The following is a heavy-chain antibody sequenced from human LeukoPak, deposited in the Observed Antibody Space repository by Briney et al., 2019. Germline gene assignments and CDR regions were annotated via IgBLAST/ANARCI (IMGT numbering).Heavy chain of an antibody. J-gene: IGHJ1*01. CDR3: AREAGYCSGGSCYSGRYFQH. D-gene: IGHD2-15*01. CDR1: GFTFSSCS. CDR2: ISSSSSYI. Sequence: GGSLRLSCAASGFTFSSCSMNWVRQAPGKGLEWVSSISSSSSYIYYADSVKGRFTISRDNAKNSLYLQMNSLRAEDTAVYYCAREAGYCSGGSCYSGRYFQHWGQGTLVTVSS. V-gene: IGHV3-21*01.